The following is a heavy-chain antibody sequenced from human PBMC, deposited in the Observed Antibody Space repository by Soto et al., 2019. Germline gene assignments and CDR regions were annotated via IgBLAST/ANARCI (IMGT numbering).Heavy chain of an antibody. CDR2: INHSGST. V-gene: IGHV4-34*01. CDR1: GGSFSGYY. Sequence: SSETLSLTCAVYGGSFSGYYWSWIRQPPGKGLEWIGEINHSGSTNYNPSLKSRVTISVDTSKNQFSLKLSSVTAADTAVYYCARVPRGYSGYDWSPRYYYYGMDVWGQGTTVTVSS. D-gene: IGHD5-12*01. CDR3: ARVPRGYSGYDWSPRYYYYGMDV. J-gene: IGHJ6*02.